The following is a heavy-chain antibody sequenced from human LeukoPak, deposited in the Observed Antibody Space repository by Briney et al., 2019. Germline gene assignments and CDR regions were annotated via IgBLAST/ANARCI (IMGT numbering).Heavy chain of an antibody. Sequence: GGSLRLSCAASGFTFSSYEMNWVRQAPGKGLEWVSYISSSGSTIYYADSMKGRFTISRDNAKNSLYLQMNSLRAEDTAVYYCARGSYSSESGYWGQGTLVTVSS. CDR1: GFTFSSYE. V-gene: IGHV3-48*03. D-gene: IGHD6-19*01. CDR2: ISSSGSTI. CDR3: ARGSYSSESGY. J-gene: IGHJ4*02.